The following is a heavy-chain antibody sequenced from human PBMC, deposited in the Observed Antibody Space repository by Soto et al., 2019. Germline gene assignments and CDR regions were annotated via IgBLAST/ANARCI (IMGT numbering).Heavy chain of an antibody. V-gene: IGHV3-23*01. CDR3: AKVAGYDYVWGSYSSSVLGVLDY. J-gene: IGHJ4*02. CDR1: GFTFSSYA. CDR2: ISGSGGST. D-gene: IGHD3-16*01. Sequence: GGSLRLSCAASGFTFSSYAMSWVRQAPGKGLEWVSAISGSGGSTYYADSVKGRFTISRDNSKNTLYLQMNSLRAEDTAVYYCAKVAGYDYVWGSYSSSVLGVLDYWGQGTLVTVSS.